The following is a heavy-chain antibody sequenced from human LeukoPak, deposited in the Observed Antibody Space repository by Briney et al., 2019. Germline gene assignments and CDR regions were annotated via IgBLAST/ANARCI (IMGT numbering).Heavy chain of an antibody. J-gene: IGHJ5*02. CDR2: MNPNSGNT. CDR1: GYTFTSYD. V-gene: IGHV1-8*01. Sequence: GASVKVSCKASGYTFTSYDINWVRQATGQGLESMGWMNPNSGNTGYAQKFQGRVTMTRNTSISTAYMELSSLRSEDTAVYYCARVFMYYYDSRGGFDPWGQGTLVTVSS. D-gene: IGHD3-22*01. CDR3: ARVFMYYYDSRGGFDP.